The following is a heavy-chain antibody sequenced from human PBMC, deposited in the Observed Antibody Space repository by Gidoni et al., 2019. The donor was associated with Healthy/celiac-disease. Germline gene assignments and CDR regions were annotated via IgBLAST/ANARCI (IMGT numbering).Heavy chain of an antibody. J-gene: IGHJ6*02. CDR1: GSTFSDSY. CDR3: ARAPKAMVRGLYGMDV. Sequence: QVQLVESGGGLVKPGGSLRLSCAASGSTFSDSYMSWIRQAPGKGLEWVSYISSSGSTIYYADSVKGRFTISRDNAKNSLYLQMNSLRAEDTAVYYCARAPKAMVRGLYGMDVWGQGTTVTVSS. V-gene: IGHV3-11*01. CDR2: ISSSGSTI. D-gene: IGHD3-10*01.